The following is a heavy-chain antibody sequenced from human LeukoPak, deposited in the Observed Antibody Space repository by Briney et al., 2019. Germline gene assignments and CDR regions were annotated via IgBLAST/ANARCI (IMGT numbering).Heavy chain of an antibody. Sequence: SETLSLTCTVSGDSISSSSFYWGWIRQPRGKGLEWIGSIYYSGSTYYDPSLKSRVTISVDTSKNQFSLKLSSVTAADTAVYYCARLRGYTSSARGYVEYWGQGTLVTVSS. V-gene: IGHV4-39*01. CDR3: ARLRGYTSSARGYVEY. J-gene: IGHJ4*02. CDR1: GDSISSSSFY. CDR2: IYYSGST. D-gene: IGHD6-13*01.